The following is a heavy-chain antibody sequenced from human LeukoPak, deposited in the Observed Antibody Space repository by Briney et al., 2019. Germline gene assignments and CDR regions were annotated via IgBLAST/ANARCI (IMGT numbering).Heavy chain of an antibody. Sequence: GGSLRLSCAASGFTFSSYWMSWVRQAPGKGPEWVANINQVGSSKYFVDSVKGRFIISRDNAKNSLYLQMNSLRDEDTAVYYCANLGPPGRDHYLESWGQGTLVTVSS. CDR2: INQVGSSK. CDR1: GFTFSSYW. V-gene: IGHV3-7*01. D-gene: IGHD5-24*01. CDR3: ANLGPPGRDHYLES. J-gene: IGHJ4*02.